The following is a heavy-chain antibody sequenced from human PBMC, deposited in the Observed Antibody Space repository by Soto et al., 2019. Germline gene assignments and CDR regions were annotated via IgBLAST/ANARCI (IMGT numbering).Heavy chain of an antibody. Sequence: SETLSLTCTVSGGSISSSSYYWCWIRHPPGKGLEWIGSIYYSGSTYYNPSLKSRVTISVDTSKNQFSLKLSSVTAADTAVYYCARHLRLLRFLEWFHIDYWGQGTLVTVSS. CDR1: GGSISSSSYY. CDR3: ARHLRLLRFLEWFHIDY. V-gene: IGHV4-39*01. D-gene: IGHD3-3*01. CDR2: IYYSGST. J-gene: IGHJ4*02.